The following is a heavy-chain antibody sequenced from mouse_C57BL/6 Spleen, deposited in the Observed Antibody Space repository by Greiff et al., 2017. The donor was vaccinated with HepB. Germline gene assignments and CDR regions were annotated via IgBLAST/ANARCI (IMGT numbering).Heavy chain of an antibody. CDR1: GFTFSDYG. CDR3: ARPYDYDLQYAMDY. V-gene: IGHV5-17*01. D-gene: IGHD2-4*01. J-gene: IGHJ4*01. Sequence: EVHLVESGGGLVKPGGSLKLSCAASGFTFSDYGMHWVRQAPEKGLEWVAYISSGSSTIYYADTVKGRFTISRDNAKNTLFLQMTSLRSEDTAMYYCARPYDYDLQYAMDYWGQGTSVTVSS. CDR2: ISSGSSTI.